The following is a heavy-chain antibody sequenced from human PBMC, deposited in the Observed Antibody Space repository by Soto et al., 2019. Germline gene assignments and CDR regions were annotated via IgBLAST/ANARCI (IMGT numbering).Heavy chain of an antibody. CDR1: GFTFSSYS. Sequence: GGSLRLSCAASGFTFSSYSMNWVRQAPGKGLEWVSSISSSSSYIYYADSVKGRFTISRDNAKNSLYLQMNSLRAEDTAVYYCARLSQDTAIADDYWGQGTLVTVSS. CDR3: ARLSQDTAIADDY. V-gene: IGHV3-21*01. J-gene: IGHJ4*02. D-gene: IGHD5-18*01. CDR2: ISSSSSYI.